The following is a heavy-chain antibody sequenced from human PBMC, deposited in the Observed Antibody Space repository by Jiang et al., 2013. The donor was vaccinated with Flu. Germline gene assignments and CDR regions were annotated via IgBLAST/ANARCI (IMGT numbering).Heavy chain of an antibody. J-gene: IGHJ4*02. D-gene: IGHD2-15*01. V-gene: IGHV3-48*03. CDR2: ISSSGSTI. CDR3: ASWRYCSGGSCYYFDY. Sequence: YISSSGSTIYYADSVKGRFTISRDNAKNSLYLQMNSLRAEDTAVYYCASWRYCSGGSCYYFDYWGQGTLVTVSS.